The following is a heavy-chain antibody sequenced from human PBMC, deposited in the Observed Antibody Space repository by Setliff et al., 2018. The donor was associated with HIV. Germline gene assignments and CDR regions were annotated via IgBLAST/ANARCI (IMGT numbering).Heavy chain of an antibody. J-gene: IGHJ4*02. D-gene: IGHD6-13*01. V-gene: IGHV4-34*01. CDR2: INHRGGT. CDR3: ARLPDINSWPFDY. Sequence: SETLSLTCAVYGESFSGYYWNWIRQPPGKGLEWIGEINHRGGTQYNPSLMSRLTMSVDSSKNQFSLSLSSVTAADTAVYYCARLPDINSWPFDYWARGTLVTVSS. CDR1: GESFSGYY.